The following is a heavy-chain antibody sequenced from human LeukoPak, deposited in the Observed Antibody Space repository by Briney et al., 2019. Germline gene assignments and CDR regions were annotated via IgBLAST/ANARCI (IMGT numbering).Heavy chain of an antibody. CDR2: INYSGTT. V-gene: IGHV4-59*01. J-gene: IGHJ3*02. CDR3: ATGQYCSGNRCYSGTFDI. D-gene: IGHD2-15*01. Sequence: SETLSLTCTVSGGSISSYYWSWIRQPPGKRLEWMGYINYSGTTNYNPSLKSRVTMSVDTSKNQFSLKLTSVTAADTAVYYCATGQYCSGNRCYSGTFDIWGQGTMVSVSS. CDR1: GGSISSYY.